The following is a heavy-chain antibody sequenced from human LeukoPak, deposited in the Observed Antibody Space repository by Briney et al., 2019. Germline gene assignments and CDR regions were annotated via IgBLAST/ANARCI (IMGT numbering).Heavy chain of an antibody. CDR1: GYTFTGYY. V-gene: IGHV1-2*02. CDR3: AREVNWNPDY. D-gene: IGHD1-20*01. J-gene: IGHJ4*02. Sequence: ASVKVSCKASGYTFTGYYMHWVRQAPGQGLEWMGWINPNSGGTDYAQKFQGRVTMTRDASITTAYMELSRLTYDDTAVYYCAREVNWNPDYLGQGTLVTVSS. CDR2: INPNSGGT.